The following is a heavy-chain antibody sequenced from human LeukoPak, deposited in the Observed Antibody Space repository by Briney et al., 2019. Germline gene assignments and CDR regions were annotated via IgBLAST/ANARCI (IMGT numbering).Heavy chain of an antibody. V-gene: IGHV4-39*07. CDR2: IYYSGST. CDR1: GGSISSSSYY. J-gene: IGHJ6*03. D-gene: IGHD4-23*01. CDR3: ARLHYGGNYGYYYYYMDV. Sequence: SETLSLTCTVSGGSISSSSYYWGWIRQPPGKGLEWIGSIYYSGSTYYNPSLRSRVTISVVTSKNQFSLKLSSVTAADTAVYYCARLHYGGNYGYYYYYMDVWGKGTTVTISS.